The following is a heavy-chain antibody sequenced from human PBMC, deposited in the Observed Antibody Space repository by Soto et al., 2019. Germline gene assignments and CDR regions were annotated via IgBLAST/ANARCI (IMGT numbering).Heavy chain of an antibody. Sequence: EVQLVESGGGLVQPGGSLRLSCAASGFTVSSNDMSWVRQAPGEGLEWVSVIYSGGSTYYADSVKGRFTISRDNSKNTLYLQMNGLRAEDTAVYYCARDTYSSSWIYNGMYVWGQGTTVTVSS. J-gene: IGHJ6*02. D-gene: IGHD6-13*01. CDR3: ARDTYSSSWIYNGMYV. CDR1: GFTVSSND. V-gene: IGHV3-66*01. CDR2: IYSGGST.